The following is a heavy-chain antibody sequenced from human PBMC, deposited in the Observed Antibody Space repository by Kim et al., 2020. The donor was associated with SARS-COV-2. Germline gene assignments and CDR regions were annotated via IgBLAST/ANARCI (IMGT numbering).Heavy chain of an antibody. CDR2: ISGSGGST. CDR1: GFTFSSYA. Sequence: GGSLRLSCAASGFTFSSYAMSWVRQAPGKGLEWVSAISGSGGSTYYADSVKGRFTISRDNSKNTLYLQMNSLRAEDTAVYYCAKVGSSWYHGYYYGMDVWGQGTPVTVSS. J-gene: IGHJ6*02. D-gene: IGHD6-13*01. V-gene: IGHV3-23*01. CDR3: AKVGSSWYHGYYYGMDV.